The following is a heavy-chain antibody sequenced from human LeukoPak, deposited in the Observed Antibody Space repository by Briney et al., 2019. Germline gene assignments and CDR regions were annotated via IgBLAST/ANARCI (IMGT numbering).Heavy chain of an antibody. Sequence: SETLSLTCAVYGGSFSGYYWSWIRQPPGKGLEWIGEINHSGSTNYNPSLKSRVTKSVDTSKNQFSLKLSSVTAADTAVYYCARGANYYDSSGYYYWGQGTLVTVSS. CDR3: ARGANYYDSSGYYY. V-gene: IGHV4-34*01. D-gene: IGHD3-22*01. CDR2: INHSGST. CDR1: GGSFSGYY. J-gene: IGHJ4*02.